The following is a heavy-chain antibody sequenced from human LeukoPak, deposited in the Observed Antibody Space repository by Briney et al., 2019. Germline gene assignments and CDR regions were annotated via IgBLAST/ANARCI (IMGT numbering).Heavy chain of an antibody. CDR3: ASGMLAAAGTFDY. Sequence: PGGSLRLSCAASGFTFSSYSMNWVRQAPGKGLEWVSSISSSSSYIYYADSVKGRFTISRDNAKNSLYLQMNSLRAEDTVVYYCASGMLAAAGTFDYWGQGTLVTVSS. V-gene: IGHV3-21*01. J-gene: IGHJ4*02. CDR1: GFTFSSYS. CDR2: ISSSSSYI. D-gene: IGHD6-13*01.